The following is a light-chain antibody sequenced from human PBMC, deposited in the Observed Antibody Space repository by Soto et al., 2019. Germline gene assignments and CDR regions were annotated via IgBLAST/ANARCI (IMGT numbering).Light chain of an antibody. V-gene: IGKV3-20*01. CDR3: QQYGSSPVT. CDR1: QSVSTSY. CDR2: GAS. Sequence: EILLTQSPFTLSLSAGARATLSCRVSQSVSTSYLAWYQQKPGQAPRLLIYGASSRATGIPDRFSGSGSGTDFTLTISRLEPEDFAVYYCQQYGSSPVTFGPGTKVDIK. J-gene: IGKJ3*01.